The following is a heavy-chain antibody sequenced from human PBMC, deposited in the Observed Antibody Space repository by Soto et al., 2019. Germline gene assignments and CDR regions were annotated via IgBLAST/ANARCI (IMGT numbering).Heavy chain of an antibody. CDR2: IYHSGST. Sequence: PSETLSLTCAVYGGTFSGYYWSWIRQPPGKGLEWIGEIYHSGSTNYNPSLKSRVTISVDTSQNQFSLKLTSVTAADTAVYFCARNVDTAMIDGPYFDYWGQGTQVTVPQ. CDR1: GGTFSGYY. CDR3: ARNVDTAMIDGPYFDY. D-gene: IGHD5-18*01. V-gene: IGHV4-34*09. J-gene: IGHJ4*02.